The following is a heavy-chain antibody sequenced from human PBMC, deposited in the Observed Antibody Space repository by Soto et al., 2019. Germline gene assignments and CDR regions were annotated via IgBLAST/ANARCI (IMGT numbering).Heavy chain of an antibody. D-gene: IGHD6-19*01. CDR1: GLTLSRYA. CDR2: ISYDGSNK. J-gene: IGHJ6*02. V-gene: IGHV3-30-3*01. CDR3: ARDLGYSCGLYGWDYYYDGMDV. Sequence: GGSLRLSCAASGLTLSRYAMHWARQAPGKGLEWVAVISYDGSNKYYADSVKGRFTISRDNSKNTLYLQMNSLRAEDTAVYYCARDLGYSCGLYGWDYYYDGMDVWSQGTTVTVS.